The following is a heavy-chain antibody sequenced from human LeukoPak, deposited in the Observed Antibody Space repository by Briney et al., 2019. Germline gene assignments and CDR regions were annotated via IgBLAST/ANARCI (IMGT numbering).Heavy chain of an antibody. Sequence: KPGGSLRLSCAASGFTFSDYYMTWIRQAPGKGLEWVSYISSGGSSKYYTDSVKGRFTISRDDANNSLYLQMNSLRAEDTAVYYCARVRIGDVFVGWFDSWGQGILVTVSS. CDR1: GFTFSDYY. CDR2: ISSGGSSK. D-gene: IGHD3-10*01. J-gene: IGHJ5*01. CDR3: ARVRIGDVFVGWFDS. V-gene: IGHV3-11*01.